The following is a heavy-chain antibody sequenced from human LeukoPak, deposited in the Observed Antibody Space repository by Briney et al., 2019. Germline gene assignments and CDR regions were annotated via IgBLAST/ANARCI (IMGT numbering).Heavy chain of an antibody. J-gene: IGHJ4*02. Sequence: GGSLRLSCAASGFPLSSYWTHWVRQTAGKGLVWVSRINSGGSGTSYADSVEGRFTISRDNAKNILYLQMNSLRAEDTALYYCATSLGPLTEYWGQGTLVTVSS. D-gene: IGHD7-27*01. CDR3: ATSLGPLTEY. CDR1: GFPLSSYW. V-gene: IGHV3-74*01. CDR2: INSGGSGT.